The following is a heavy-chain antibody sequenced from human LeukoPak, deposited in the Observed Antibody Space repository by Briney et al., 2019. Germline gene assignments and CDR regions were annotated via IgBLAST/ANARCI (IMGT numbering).Heavy chain of an antibody. CDR2: ISAYNGNT. V-gene: IGHV1-18*01. Sequence: ASVKVSCKASGYTFTSYGISWVRQAPGQGLEWMGWISAYNGNTNYAQKLQGRVTMTTDTSTSTAYMELRSLRSEDTAVYYCARAGGGNSVNLFDYWGQGTLVTVSS. CDR1: GYTFTSYG. CDR3: ARAGGGNSVNLFDY. D-gene: IGHD4-23*01. J-gene: IGHJ4*02.